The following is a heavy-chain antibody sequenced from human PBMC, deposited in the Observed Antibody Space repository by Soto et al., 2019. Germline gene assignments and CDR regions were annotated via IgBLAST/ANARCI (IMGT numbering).Heavy chain of an antibody. D-gene: IGHD2-15*01. V-gene: IGHV3-66*01. CDR2: IYSGGST. CDR3: ASCSGGSCYLFLAFDI. J-gene: IGHJ3*02. Sequence: GGSLRLSCVASGFTVSSNYMSWVRQAPGKGLEWVSVIYSGGSTYYADSVKGRFTISRDNSKNTLYLQMNSLRAEDTAVYYCASCSGGSCYLFLAFDIWGQGTMVTVSS. CDR1: GFTVSSNY.